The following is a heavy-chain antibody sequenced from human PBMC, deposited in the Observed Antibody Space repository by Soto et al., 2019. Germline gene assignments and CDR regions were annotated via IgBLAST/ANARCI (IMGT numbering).Heavy chain of an antibody. CDR2: IWYDGSNK. D-gene: IGHD2-15*01. CDR3: ANRLIAVGGTTGYFLH. CDR1: GFTFSSYG. J-gene: IGHJ1*01. Sequence: GGSLRLSCAASGFTFSSYGMHWVRQAPGKGLEWVAVIWYDGSNKYYADSVKGRFTISRDNSKNTLYLQMNSLRAEDTAVYYCANRLIAVGGTTGYFLHWGQGTLVTVSS. V-gene: IGHV3-33*06.